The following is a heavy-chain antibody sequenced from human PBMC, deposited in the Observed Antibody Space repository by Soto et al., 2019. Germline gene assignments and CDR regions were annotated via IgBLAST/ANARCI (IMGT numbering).Heavy chain of an antibody. CDR1: GFTFSSDA. Sequence: LRLSCAASGFTFSSDAMTWVRQAPGKALEWVSSISSSSSYIYYSDSMKGRFTISRDNAKNSLYLQMNSLRAEDTAVYYCARDPRFRVAEMDYWGQGTLVTVSS. CDR3: ARDPRFRVAEMDY. J-gene: IGHJ4*02. V-gene: IGHV3-21*01. CDR2: ISSSSSYI. D-gene: IGHD6-19*01.